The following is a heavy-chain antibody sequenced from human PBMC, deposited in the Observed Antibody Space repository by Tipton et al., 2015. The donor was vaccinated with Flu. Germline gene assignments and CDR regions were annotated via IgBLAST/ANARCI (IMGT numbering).Heavy chain of an antibody. CDR3: VKGGLDTAMGLDY. V-gene: IGHV3-23*01. J-gene: IGHJ4*02. CDR1: GFTFSSYA. CDR2: ISGSGGST. Sequence: SLRLSCAASGFTFSSYAMSWVRQAPGKGLEWVSAISGSGGSTYYADSVKGRFTISRDNSKNTLYLQMSSLRAEDTAVYYCVKGGLDTAMGLDYWGQGTLVTVSS. D-gene: IGHD5-18*01.